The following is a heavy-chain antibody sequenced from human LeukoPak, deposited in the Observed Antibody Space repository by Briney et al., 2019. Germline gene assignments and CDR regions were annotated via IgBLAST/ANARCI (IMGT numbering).Heavy chain of an antibody. CDR3: ARYYYGSGSYIWFDP. Sequence: SQTLSLTCTVSGGSISSSSFYWGWIRQPPGTGLEWIGSLYYSGNTYYNPSLKSRVTISVDTSKSQFSLKLSSVTATDTAVYYCARYYYGSGSYIWFDPWGQGTLVTVSS. D-gene: IGHD3-10*01. CDR2: LYYSGNT. CDR1: GGSISSSSFY. J-gene: IGHJ5*02. V-gene: IGHV4-39*01.